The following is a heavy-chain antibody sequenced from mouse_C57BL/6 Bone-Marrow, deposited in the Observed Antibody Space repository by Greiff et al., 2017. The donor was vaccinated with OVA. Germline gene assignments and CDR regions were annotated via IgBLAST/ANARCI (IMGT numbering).Heavy chain of an antibody. CDR2: IHPSGSDT. CDR1: GYTFTSYW. V-gene: IGHV1-74*01. CDR3: AIFDGSLWYCDV. Sequence: VQLQQPGAELVKPGASVKVSCKASGYTFTSYWMHWVKQRPGQGLEWIGRIHPSGSDTNYNQKFKGKATLTVDKSSSTAYMQLSSLTSEDSAVYYCAIFDGSLWYCDVWGTGTTVTVSS. D-gene: IGHD1-1*01. J-gene: IGHJ1*03.